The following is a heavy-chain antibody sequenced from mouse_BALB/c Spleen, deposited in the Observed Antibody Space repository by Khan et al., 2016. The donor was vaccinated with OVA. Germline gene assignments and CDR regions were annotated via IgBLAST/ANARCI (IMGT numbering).Heavy chain of an antibody. V-gene: IGHV1-77*01. J-gene: IGHJ3*01. CDR1: GYTFTDYY. Sequence: QVQLQQSGAELARPGASVKLSCTASGYTFTDYYINWVKQRTGQGLEWIGEISPGSGDTYYNERFMGKATLTADQSSSTAYLQPSSLRSEASAVYFCARRNYFGYTFAYWGQGTLVTVSA. D-gene: IGHD1-2*01. CDR2: ISPGSGDT. CDR3: ARRNYFGYTFAY.